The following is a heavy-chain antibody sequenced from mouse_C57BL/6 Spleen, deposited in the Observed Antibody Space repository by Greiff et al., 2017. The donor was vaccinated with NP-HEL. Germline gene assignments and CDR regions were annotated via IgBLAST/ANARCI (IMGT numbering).Heavy chain of an antibody. CDR1: GYAFTNYL. V-gene: IGHV1-54*01. Sequence: VQLQQSGAELVRPGTSVKVSCKASGYAFTNYLIEWVKQRPGQGLEWIGVINPGSGGTNYNEKFKGKATLTADKSSSTAYMQLSSLTSEDSAVYFCARSSWLREAMDYWGQGTSVTVSS. J-gene: IGHJ4*01. CDR2: INPGSGGT. CDR3: ARSSWLREAMDY. D-gene: IGHD2-2*01.